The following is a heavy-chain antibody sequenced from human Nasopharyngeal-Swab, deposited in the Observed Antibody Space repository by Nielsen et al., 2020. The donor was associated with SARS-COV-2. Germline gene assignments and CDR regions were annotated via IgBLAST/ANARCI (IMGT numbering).Heavy chain of an antibody. CDR2: IYHSGST. Sequence: WICQPPGKGLEWIGEIYHSGSTNYNPSLKSRVTISVDKSKNQFSLKLSSVTAADTAVYYCAGASTIFGVVINGWFDPWGQGTLVTVSS. CDR3: AGASTIFGVVINGWFDP. J-gene: IGHJ5*02. V-gene: IGHV4-4*02. D-gene: IGHD3-3*01.